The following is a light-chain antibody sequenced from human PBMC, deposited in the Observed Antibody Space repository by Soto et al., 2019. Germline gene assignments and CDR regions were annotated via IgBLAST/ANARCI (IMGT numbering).Light chain of an antibody. Sequence: DIVMTQFPLSLPVTPGEPVSISCRSIQSLLHSNGYNYLDWYLQTPGQSPQLLIYSGSNRDSGVPDRFSGRGSGTDFTLTISSLQAEDVAVYYCQQYYSTPLTFGPGTKVDIK. CDR2: SGS. J-gene: IGKJ3*01. V-gene: IGKV2-28*01. CDR3: QQYYSTPLT. CDR1: QSLLHSNGYNY.